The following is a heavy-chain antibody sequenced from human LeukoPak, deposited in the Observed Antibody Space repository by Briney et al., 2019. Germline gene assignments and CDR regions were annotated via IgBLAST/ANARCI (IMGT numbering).Heavy chain of an antibody. CDR3: FVDGGY. CDR1: EFTLSGSD. Sequence: GGSLRLTCAASEFTLSGSDVHWVRQTSGKGLEWVGHIRSTAHNYATAYAASVKGKFIISRDDSKNTAYLQMNSLKAEDTAVYYCFVDGGYWGQGTLVTVSS. V-gene: IGHV3-73*01. J-gene: IGHJ4*02. D-gene: IGHD4-23*01. CDR2: IRSTAHNYAT.